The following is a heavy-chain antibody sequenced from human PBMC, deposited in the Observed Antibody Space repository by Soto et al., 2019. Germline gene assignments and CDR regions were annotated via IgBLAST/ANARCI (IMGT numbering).Heavy chain of an antibody. Sequence: XETLSVTCPVSGVSMRSTSYYWGWIRQPRGKGLEYIGSIYYTGSTYYNPSPRSRVSISGDTSKNQFSLKLSSVTAADTAVYFCARHRRGISGPNWFDHWGQGTLVTVSS. D-gene: IGHD1-7*01. CDR1: GVSMRSTSYY. V-gene: IGHV4-39*01. CDR3: ARHRRGISGPNWFDH. J-gene: IGHJ5*02. CDR2: IYYTGST.